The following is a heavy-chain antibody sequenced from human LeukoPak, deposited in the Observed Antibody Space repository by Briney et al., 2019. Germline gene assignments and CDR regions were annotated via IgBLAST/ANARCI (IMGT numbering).Heavy chain of an antibody. D-gene: IGHD3-22*01. V-gene: IGHV4-34*01. J-gene: IGHJ4*02. CDR3: ARLGPTYYDKADY. CDR2: INHSGST. CDR1: GGSFSGYY. Sequence: SETLSLTCAVYGGSFSGYYWSWIRQPPGKGLEWIGEINHSGSTNYNPSLRSRVTISVDTSKNQFSLKLNSVTAADMAVYYCARLGPTYYDKADYWGQGNLVTVSS.